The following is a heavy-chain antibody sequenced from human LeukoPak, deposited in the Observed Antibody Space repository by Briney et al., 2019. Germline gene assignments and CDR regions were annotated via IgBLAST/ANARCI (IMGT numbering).Heavy chain of an antibody. CDR2: IWYDGSNK. Sequence: GRSLRLSCAASGFTFSSYGMHWVRQAPGKGLEWVAVIWYDGSNKYYADSVKGRFTISRDNSKNTLYLQMNSLRAEDTAVYYCARVRRITIFGVVPDHGSAFDIWGQGTMDTVSS. J-gene: IGHJ3*02. CDR1: GFTFSSYG. V-gene: IGHV3-33*01. D-gene: IGHD3-3*01. CDR3: ARVRRITIFGVVPDHGSAFDI.